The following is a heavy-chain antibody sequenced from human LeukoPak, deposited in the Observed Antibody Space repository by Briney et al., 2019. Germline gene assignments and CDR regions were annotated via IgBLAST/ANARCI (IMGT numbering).Heavy chain of an antibody. CDR3: AGDSRNWSRFFT. CDR1: GYTFTGYY. CDR2: INPNSGGT. V-gene: IGHV1-2*02. Sequence: ASVKVSCKASGYTFTGYYMHWLRQAPGQGLEWMGWINPNSGGTNYAQKFQGRVTMTRDTSISTAYMELSRLRSDDTAVYYCAGDSRNWSRFFTWGQGTLVTVSS. J-gene: IGHJ4*02. D-gene: IGHD1-1*01.